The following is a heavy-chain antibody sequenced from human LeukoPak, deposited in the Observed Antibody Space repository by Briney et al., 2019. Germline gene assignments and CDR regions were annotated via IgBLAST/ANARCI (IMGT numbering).Heavy chain of an antibody. Sequence: GGSLRLSCAASGFTFSSYAMHWVRQAPGKGLEWVAVISYDGSNKYYADSVKGRFTISRDNSKNTLYLQMNSLRAEDTAVYYCARAAMDTAMIYYFDYWGQGTLVTVSS. CDR1: GFTFSSYA. CDR3: ARAAMDTAMIYYFDY. V-gene: IGHV3-30*01. J-gene: IGHJ4*02. CDR2: ISYDGSNK. D-gene: IGHD5-18*01.